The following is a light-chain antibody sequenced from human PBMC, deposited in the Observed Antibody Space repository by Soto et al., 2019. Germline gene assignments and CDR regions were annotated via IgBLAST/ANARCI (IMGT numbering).Light chain of an antibody. CDR3: TSHAGSNNYV. V-gene: IGLV2-8*01. J-gene: IGLJ1*01. CDR2: EVS. CDR1: SSDVGGYNY. Sequence: QSALAQPPSASGSPGQSATISCTGTSSDVGGYNYVSWYQQHPGKAPKLIISEVSKRPSGVPDRFSGSKSGNTASLTVSGLQAEDEADYYCTSHAGSNNYVFGTGTKVTVL.